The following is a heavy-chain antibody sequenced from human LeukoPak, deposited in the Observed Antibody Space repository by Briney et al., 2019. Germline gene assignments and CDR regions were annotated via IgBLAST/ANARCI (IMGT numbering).Heavy chain of an antibody. D-gene: IGHD5-18*01. Sequence: PGGSLRLSCAASGFTFSSYWMNWARQAPGKGLEWVASINHNGNVNYYVDSVKGRFTISRDNAKNSLYLQMNSLRAEDTAVYYCARMAMDFDYWGQGTLVTVSS. J-gene: IGHJ4*02. CDR2: INHNGNVN. CDR1: GFTFSSYW. CDR3: ARMAMDFDY. V-gene: IGHV3-7*01.